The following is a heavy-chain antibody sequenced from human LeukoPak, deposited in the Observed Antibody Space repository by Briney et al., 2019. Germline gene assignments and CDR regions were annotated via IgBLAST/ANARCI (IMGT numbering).Heavy chain of an antibody. CDR2: TRDKANGYTT. V-gene: IGHV3-72*01. Sequence: GGSLRLSRAASGFTFSDHYMDWVRQAPGKGLEWVGRTRDKANGYTTDYAASVRGRFTISRDDSKNSLHLQMNSLKTEDTAVYYCARYYYDSSGYYRFDYWGQGTLVTVSS. J-gene: IGHJ4*02. CDR3: ARYYYDSSGYYRFDY. D-gene: IGHD3-22*01. CDR1: GFTFSDHY.